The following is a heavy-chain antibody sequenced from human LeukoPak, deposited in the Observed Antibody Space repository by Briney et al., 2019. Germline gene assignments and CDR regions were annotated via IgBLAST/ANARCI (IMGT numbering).Heavy chain of an antibody. CDR1: GGSISSYY. D-gene: IGHD2-2*01. Sequence: SETLSLTCTVSGGSISSYYWSWIRQPPGKGLEWIGYIYYSGSTNYNPSLKSRVTTSVDTSKNQFSRKLSSVTAADTAVYYCARRGSLGYCSSTSCGGPNWFDPWGQGTLVTVSS. V-gene: IGHV4-59*08. CDR2: IYYSGST. CDR3: ARRGSLGYCSSTSCGGPNWFDP. J-gene: IGHJ5*02.